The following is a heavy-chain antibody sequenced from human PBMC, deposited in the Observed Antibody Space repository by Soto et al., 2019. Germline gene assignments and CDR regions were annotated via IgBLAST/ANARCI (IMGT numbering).Heavy chain of an antibody. CDR2: IYHSGST. J-gene: IGHJ5*02. Sequence: TLPLTCAVVGGTLSNGVYSWSWIRQPPGKGLEWIGYIYHSGSTYYNPSLKSRVTISVDRSKNQFSLKLSSVTAADTAVYYCARVPGPWGQGTLVPSPQ. CDR3: ARVPGP. V-gene: IGHV4-30-2*01. CDR1: GGTLSNGVYS.